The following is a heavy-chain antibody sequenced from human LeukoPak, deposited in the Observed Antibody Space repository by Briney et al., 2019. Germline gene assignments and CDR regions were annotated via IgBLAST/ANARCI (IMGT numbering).Heavy chain of an antibody. V-gene: IGHV3-23*01. CDR3: AKGLLRSGSYYSLFVYFDY. D-gene: IGHD1-26*01. CDR1: GFTFSSHP. Sequence: GGSLRLSCAASGFTFSSHPMSWVRQAPGKGLEGVSVISGSGGSTYSADSVKGRFTISRDNSKNTLYLEMSSLRAEDTAVYYCAKGLLRSGSYYSLFVYFDYWGQGTLVSVCS. J-gene: IGHJ4*02. CDR2: ISGSGGST.